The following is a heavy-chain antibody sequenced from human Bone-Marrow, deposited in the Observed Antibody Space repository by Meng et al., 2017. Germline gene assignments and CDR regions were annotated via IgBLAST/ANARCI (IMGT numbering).Heavy chain of an antibody. V-gene: IGHV3-23*01. CDR2: ISGSGGST. D-gene: IGHD6-19*01. CDR3: AREYSSGWFFDY. J-gene: IGHJ4*02. Sequence: GGSLRLSCAASGFTFSSYTMNWVRQAPGKGLEWVSIISGSGGSTYYADSVKGRFTISRDNSKNTLYLQMNSLRAEDTAVYYCAREYSSGWFFDYWGQGTLVTVSS. CDR1: GFTFSSYT.